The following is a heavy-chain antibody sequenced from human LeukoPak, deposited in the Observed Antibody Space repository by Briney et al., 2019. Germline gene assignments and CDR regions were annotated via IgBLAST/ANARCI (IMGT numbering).Heavy chain of an antibody. CDR3: ARETMVRAQRAYFDY. CDR2: INHSGST. CDR1: GGSFSGYY. Sequence: SETLSLTCAVYGGSFSGYYWSWIRQPPGKGLEWIGEINHSGSTNYNPSLKSRVTISVDTSKNQFSLKLSSVTAADTAVYYCARETMVRAQRAYFDYWGQGTLVTVSS. J-gene: IGHJ4*02. V-gene: IGHV4-34*01. D-gene: IGHD3-10*01.